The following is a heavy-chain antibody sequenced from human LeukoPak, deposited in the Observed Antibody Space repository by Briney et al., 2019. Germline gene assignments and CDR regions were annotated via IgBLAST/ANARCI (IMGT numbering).Heavy chain of an antibody. CDR3: ARVRVPAARGAFDI. D-gene: IGHD2-2*01. J-gene: IGHJ3*02. CDR1: GYTFTGYY. CDR2: INPNSGGT. Sequence: ASVKVSCKASGYTFTGYYMHWVRQAPGQGLEWMGWINPNSGGTNYAQKFQGRVTMTRDTSISTAYMELSRLRSDDTAVYYCARVRVPAARGAFDIWGQGTMVTVSS. V-gene: IGHV1-2*02.